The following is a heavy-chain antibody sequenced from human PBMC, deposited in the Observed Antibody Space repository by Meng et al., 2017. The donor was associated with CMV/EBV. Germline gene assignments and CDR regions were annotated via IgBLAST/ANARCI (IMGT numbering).Heavy chain of an antibody. V-gene: IGHV3-30-3*01. CDR2: ISYDGSNK. CDR1: GFTFSSYW. Sequence: GGSLRLSCAASGFTFSSYWMSWVRQAPGKGLEWVAVISYDGSNKYYADSVKGRFTISRDNSKNTLYLQMNSLRAEDTAVYYCARVTASSRTGSYYNGNYWGQGTLVTVSS. D-gene: IGHD3-10*01. J-gene: IGHJ4*02. CDR3: ARVTASSRTGSYYNGNY.